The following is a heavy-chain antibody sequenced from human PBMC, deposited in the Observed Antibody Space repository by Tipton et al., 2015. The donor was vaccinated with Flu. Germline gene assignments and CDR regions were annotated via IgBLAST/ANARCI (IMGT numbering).Heavy chain of an antibody. CDR1: GFTFSNYE. J-gene: IGHJ4*02. CDR3: ATLTGDDY. D-gene: IGHD7-27*01. V-gene: IGHV3-48*03. CDR2: ISSSGKTI. Sequence: SLRLSCAASGFTFSNYEMNWVRQAPGKGLEWLSYISSSGKTISYADSVRGRFTISRDNSKKSLYLQLNSLRAEDTAMYYCATLTGDDYWGQGDLVTVSS.